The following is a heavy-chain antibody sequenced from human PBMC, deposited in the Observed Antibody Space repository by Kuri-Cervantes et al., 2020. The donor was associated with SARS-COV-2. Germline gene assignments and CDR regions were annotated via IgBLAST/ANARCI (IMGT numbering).Heavy chain of an antibody. D-gene: IGHD3-22*01. Sequence: GESLKISCAASGFTVSGNYMGWVRQAPGKGLEWVSVIYSGGTTYYADSVKGRSTISRDNSKNTLYLQMNSLRAEDTAVYYCARVGGGYPYWGQGTLVTVSS. J-gene: IGHJ4*02. CDR3: ARVGGGYPY. CDR1: GFTVSGNY. V-gene: IGHV3-66*02. CDR2: IYSGGTT.